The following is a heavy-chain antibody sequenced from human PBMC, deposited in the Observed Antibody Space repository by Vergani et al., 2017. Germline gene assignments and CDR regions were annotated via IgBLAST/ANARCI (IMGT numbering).Heavy chain of an antibody. CDR2: ITSSGRTT. CDR3: AKGLVVGGADAIVTAFDH. CDR1: GFTFSGHA. J-gene: IGHJ4*02. V-gene: IGHV3-23*01. Sequence: EVQLLESGGGVVQPGGSLRLSCAASGFTFSGHAMSWVRQAPGKGLEWVSGITSSGRTTNYADSVNGRFTIARDNSKDTLYLQMNNVRADDTAVDYCAKGLVVGGADAIVTAFDHWGQGTLVTVSS. D-gene: IGHD1-26*01.